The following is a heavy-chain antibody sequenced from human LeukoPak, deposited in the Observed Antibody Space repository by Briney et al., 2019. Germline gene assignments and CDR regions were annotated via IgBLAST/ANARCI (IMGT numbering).Heavy chain of an antibody. CDR1: GFTFDDYA. J-gene: IGHJ4*02. CDR3: AKATGTLAN. D-gene: IGHD1-1*01. V-gene: IGHV3-9*01. CDR2: ISWNSGSI. Sequence: GGSLRLSCAASGFTFDDYAMHWVRQAPGKGLEWVSGISWNSGSIGYADSVKGRFTISRDNSKNTLYLQMNSLRAEDTAIYYCAKATGTLANWGQATLVTVSS.